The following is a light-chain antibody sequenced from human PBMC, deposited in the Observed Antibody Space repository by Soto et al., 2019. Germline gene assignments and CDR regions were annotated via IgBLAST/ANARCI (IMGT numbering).Light chain of an antibody. CDR1: QSVSSNY. V-gene: IGKV3-20*01. CDR2: GAS. J-gene: IGKJ1*01. Sequence: ESVLTQPPGTLSLTPGERVTLPCRASQSVSSNYLAWYLQKPGQTPRLLNYGASTRASGIPDRFIGRESGTDFTLSISRLELEDTAVYYCQQYGSSPTCTYGQGTNVDIK. CDR3: QQYGSSPTCT.